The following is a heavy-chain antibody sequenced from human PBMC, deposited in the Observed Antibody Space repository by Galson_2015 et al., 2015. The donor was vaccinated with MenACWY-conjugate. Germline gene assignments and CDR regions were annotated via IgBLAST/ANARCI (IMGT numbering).Heavy chain of an antibody. V-gene: IGHV4-59*01. J-gene: IGHJ4*02. CDR3: ARGVNLASMAGY. CDR2: MYYSGSA. CDR1: GGSINSYY. D-gene: IGHD3-3*02. Sequence: ETLSLTCTVSGGSINSYYWSWIRQPPGKGLEWIGYMYYSGSADYNPSLKSRVTISVDTSKNQFSLTMTSVTAADTAVYYCARGVNLASMAGYWGQGTLVTVSS.